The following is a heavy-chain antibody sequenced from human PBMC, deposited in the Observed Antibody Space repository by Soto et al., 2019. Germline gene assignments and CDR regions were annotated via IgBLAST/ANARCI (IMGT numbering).Heavy chain of an antibody. CDR3: ARSLYCIGSSYYFDN. CDR1: GYSFTSYW. CDR2: IYPDDSDI. V-gene: IGHV5-51*01. Sequence: PGESLKIYCKGSGYSFTSYWIHWMRQMPGKGLECVGIIYPDDSDIRYSPSFHGHVTISADRSSSTAFLQWSSLKASDTAIYYCARSLYCIGSSYYFDNCGRGTRVTVSS. J-gene: IGHJ4*02. D-gene: IGHD2-15*01.